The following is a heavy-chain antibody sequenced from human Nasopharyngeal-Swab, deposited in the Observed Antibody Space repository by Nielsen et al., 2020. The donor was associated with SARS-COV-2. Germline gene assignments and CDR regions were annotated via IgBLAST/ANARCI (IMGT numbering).Heavy chain of an antibody. V-gene: IGHV3-23*01. CDR3: AKVWGPTFGGVIVWPYYFDY. Sequence: GESLKISCAASGFTFSSYAMSWVRRAPGKGLEWVSAISGSGGSTYYADSVKGRFTISRDNSKNTLYLQMNSLRAEDTAVYYCAKVWGPTFGGVIVWPYYFDYWGQGTLVTVSS. CDR1: GFTFSSYA. D-gene: IGHD3-16*02. CDR2: ISGSGGST. J-gene: IGHJ4*02.